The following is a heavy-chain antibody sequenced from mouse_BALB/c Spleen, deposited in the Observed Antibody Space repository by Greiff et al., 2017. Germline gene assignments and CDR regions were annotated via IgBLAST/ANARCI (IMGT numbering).Heavy chain of an antibody. J-gene: IGHJ3*01. D-gene: IGHD2-3*01. Sequence: EVQLVESGPGLVKPSQSLSLTCTVTGYSITSDYAWNWIRQFPGNKLEWMGYISYSGSTSYNPSLKSRISITRDTSKNQFFLQLNSVTTEDTATYYCARGGGDGYSAWFAYWGQGTLVTVSA. CDR1: GYSITSDYA. CDR3: ARGGGDGYSAWFAY. V-gene: IGHV3-2*02. CDR2: ISYSGST.